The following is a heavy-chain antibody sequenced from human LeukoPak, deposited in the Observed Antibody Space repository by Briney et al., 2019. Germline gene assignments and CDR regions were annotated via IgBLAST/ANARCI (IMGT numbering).Heavy chain of an antibody. CDR1: GFTFSTYW. CDR3: AKDLSFTYYYDSSGYFSPFDY. V-gene: IGHV3-7*01. J-gene: IGHJ4*02. CDR2: IKQDGSEK. D-gene: IGHD3-22*01. Sequence: PGGSLRLSCAASGFTFSTYWMNWVRQAPGKGLEWVANIKQDGSEKNYVDSVKGRFTISRDSAQNSLYLQMNSLRAEDTAVYYCAKDLSFTYYYDSSGYFSPFDYWGQGTLVTVSS.